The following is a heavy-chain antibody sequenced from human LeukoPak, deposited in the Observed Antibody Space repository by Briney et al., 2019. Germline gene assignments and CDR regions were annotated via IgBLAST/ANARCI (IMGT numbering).Heavy chain of an antibody. CDR3: ARGWGYSSSSYFDY. D-gene: IGHD6-6*01. J-gene: IGHJ4*02. Sequence: KSGGSLRLSCAASGFTFSDYYMSWIRQPPGKGLEWIGEINHSGSTNYNPSLKSRVTISVDTSKNQFSLKLSSVTAADTAVYYCARGWGYSSSSYFDYWGQGTLVTVSS. V-gene: IGHV4-34*01. CDR1: GFTFSDYY. CDR2: INHSGST.